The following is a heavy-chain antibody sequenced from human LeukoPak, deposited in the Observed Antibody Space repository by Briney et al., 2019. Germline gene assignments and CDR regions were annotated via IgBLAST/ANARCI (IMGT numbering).Heavy chain of an antibody. Sequence: GESLKISCKGSGYRFTSYWIGWVRQMPGKGLEWMGIIYPDDSDTGYSPSFRGQVTISADKSISTAYLQWSSLKASDTAMYYCAIGGDSTTSCYRCFNFWGQGTLVTVSS. CDR2: IYPDDSDT. D-gene: IGHD2-2*01. CDR1: GYRFTSYW. J-gene: IGHJ4*02. V-gene: IGHV5-51*01. CDR3: AIGGDSTTSCYRCFNF.